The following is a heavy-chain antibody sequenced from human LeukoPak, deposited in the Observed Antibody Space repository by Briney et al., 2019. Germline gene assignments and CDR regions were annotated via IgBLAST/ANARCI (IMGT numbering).Heavy chain of an antibody. Sequence: WGSLRLSCAASGFTFGIYAMNWVRQAPGKVLEWVSVIYSVGSTYYADSVKGRLTISRDNSKNTLYLQMNSLRAEDTAVYYCTTLVYYYYYMDVWGKGTTVTISS. D-gene: IGHD3-16*01. J-gene: IGHJ6*03. CDR2: IYSVGST. V-gene: IGHV3-53*01. CDR3: TTLVYYYYYMDV. CDR1: GFTFGIYA.